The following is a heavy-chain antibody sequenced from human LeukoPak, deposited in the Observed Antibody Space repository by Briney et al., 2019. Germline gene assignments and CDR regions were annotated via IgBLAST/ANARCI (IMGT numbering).Heavy chain of an antibody. CDR1: GFTFNTYW. CDR3: IRGGFSLDY. CDR2: IKEDGTEK. Sequence: GGSLRLSCAASGFTFNTYWMSWVRQAPGKGLEWVANIKEDGTEKYYVDSVKGRFTISRDNAERSMHQQMNSLRAEDTAVYYCIRGGFSLDYWGQGTLVTVSS. D-gene: IGHD3-16*01. J-gene: IGHJ4*02. V-gene: IGHV3-7*01.